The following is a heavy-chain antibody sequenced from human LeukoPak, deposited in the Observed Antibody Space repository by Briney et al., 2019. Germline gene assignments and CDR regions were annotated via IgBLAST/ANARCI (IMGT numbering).Heavy chain of an antibody. Sequence: PGGSLRLSCAASGFTFSNYAMSWVRQAPGKGLEWVSAISVGGGSTYYADSVKGRFTISRDNSKNTLYLQMNSLRAEDTAVYCCAKVLAVAGPYYFDYWGQGTLVTVSS. V-gene: IGHV3-23*01. J-gene: IGHJ4*02. CDR2: ISVGGGST. D-gene: IGHD6-19*01. CDR1: GFTFSNYA. CDR3: AKVLAVAGPYYFDY.